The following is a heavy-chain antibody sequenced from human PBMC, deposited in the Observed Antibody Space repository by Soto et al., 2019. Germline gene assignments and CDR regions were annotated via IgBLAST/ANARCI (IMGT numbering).Heavy chain of an antibody. CDR3: ARDHRPDLDRDCYNYYYGMDV. CDR2: IWYAGSNK. CDR1: GFTFSSYG. Sequence: QVQLVESGGGVVQPGRSLRLSCAASGFTFSSYGMHWVRQAPGKGLEWVAVIWYAGSNKYYADSVKGRVTISRDNSKSTLYLQMSSLRAEDTAVYYCARDHRPDLDRDCYNYYYGMDVW. V-gene: IGHV3-33*01. J-gene: IGHJ6*01. D-gene: IGHD2-21*01.